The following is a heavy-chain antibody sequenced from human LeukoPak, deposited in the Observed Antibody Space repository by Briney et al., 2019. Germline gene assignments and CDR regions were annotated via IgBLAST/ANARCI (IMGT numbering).Heavy chain of an antibody. CDR1: GFAFSTYT. CDR3: AVDLAHGVPDYFDY. J-gene: IGHJ4*02. V-gene: IGHV3-30*04. Sequence: GRSLRLSCAASGFAFSTYTMHWVRQAPGMGPEWVSVISHDDTHKYYADAVAGRFTISRDNSKNMLYLQMDSVRADDSAIYYCAVDLAHGVPDYFDYWGQGTLVTVSS. CDR2: ISHDDTHK. D-gene: IGHD2-8*01.